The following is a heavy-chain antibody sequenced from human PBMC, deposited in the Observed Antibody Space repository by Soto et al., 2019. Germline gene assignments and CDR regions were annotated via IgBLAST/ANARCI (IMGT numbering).Heavy chain of an antibody. CDR2: ISYDGSNK. D-gene: IGHD2-2*01. CDR3: ASCISTSCYLRWVSYGMDV. J-gene: IGHJ6*02. CDR1: GFTFSSYA. V-gene: IGHV3-30-3*01. Sequence: QVQLVESGGGVVQPGRSLRLSCAASGFTFSSYAMHWVRQAPGKGLEWVAVISYDGSNKYYADSVKGRFNISRDNSKNTLYLQMNSLRAEDTAVYYCASCISTSCYLRWVSYGMDVWGQGTTVTVSS.